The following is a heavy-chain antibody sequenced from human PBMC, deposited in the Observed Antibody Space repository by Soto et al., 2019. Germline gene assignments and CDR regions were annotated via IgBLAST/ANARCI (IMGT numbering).Heavy chain of an antibody. CDR2: ISSSSSYT. V-gene: IGHV3-11*05. CDR1: GFTFSDYY. CDR3: ATGQYYYDSSGYYYS. J-gene: IGHJ4*02. Sequence: QVQLVESGGGLVKPGGSLRLSCAASGFTFSDYYMSWIRQAPGKGLEWVSYISSSSSYTNYADSVKGRFTISRDNAKNSLYLQMNSLRPEDTAVYYCATGQYYYDSSGYYYSWGQGTLVTVSS. D-gene: IGHD3-22*01.